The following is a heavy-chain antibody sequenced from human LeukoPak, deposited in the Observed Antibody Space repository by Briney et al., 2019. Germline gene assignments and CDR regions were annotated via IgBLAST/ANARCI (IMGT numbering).Heavy chain of an antibody. V-gene: IGHV3-7*01. CDR3: ARRDGYYDFWSGYYLNYFDY. J-gene: IGHJ4*02. Sequence: GGSLRLSCAASGFTFSSYWMSWVRQAPGKGLEWVANIEQDGSEKYYVDSVKGRFTISRDNAKNSLYLQMNSLRAEDTAVYYCARRDGYYDFWSGYYLNYFDYWGQGTLVTVSS. CDR1: GFTFSSYW. CDR2: IEQDGSEK. D-gene: IGHD3-3*01.